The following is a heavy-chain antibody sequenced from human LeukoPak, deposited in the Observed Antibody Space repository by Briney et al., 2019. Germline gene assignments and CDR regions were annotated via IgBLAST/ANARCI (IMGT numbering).Heavy chain of an antibody. CDR3: ARDESPPVPAASLDY. CDR2: INPNSGGT. J-gene: IGHJ4*02. V-gene: IGHV1-2*02. D-gene: IGHD2-2*01. Sequence: ASVKVSCKASGYTFTVYYMHWVRQAPGQGLEWMGWINPNSGGTNYAQKFQGRVTMTRDTSISTAYMELGRLRSDDTAVYYCARDESPPVPAASLDYWGQGTLVTVSS. CDR1: GYTFTVYY.